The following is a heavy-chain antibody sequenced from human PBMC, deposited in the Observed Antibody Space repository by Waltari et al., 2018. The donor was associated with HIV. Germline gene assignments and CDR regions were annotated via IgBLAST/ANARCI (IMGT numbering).Heavy chain of an antibody. CDR1: GFPFSSLW. CDR3: ARDVMGIVAKPYGVDV. V-gene: IGHV3-7*01. Sequence: EVQVVESGGGLVQPGGSLRLSCEGFGFPFSSLWMSWVRQAPGKGQEWVENRKYDGSGWYCVDSVKGRFAICRDNANNSLFMQKNSLRAEDTAVYYCARDVMGIVAKPYGVDVWGQGTTVTVSS. CDR2: RKYDGSGW. D-gene: IGHD5-12*01. J-gene: IGHJ6*02.